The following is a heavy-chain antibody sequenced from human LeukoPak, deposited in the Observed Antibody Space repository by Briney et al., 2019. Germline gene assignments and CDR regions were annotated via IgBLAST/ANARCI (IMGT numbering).Heavy chain of an antibody. Sequence: QAGGSLRLSCAASGFTFSSYAMSWVRQAPGKGLEWVSAISGSGGSTYYADSVKGRFTISRDDSKNTLYLQMNSLRAEDTAVYYCAKAEYSYGYFDYWGQGTLVTVSS. V-gene: IGHV3-23*01. J-gene: IGHJ4*02. D-gene: IGHD5-18*01. CDR2: ISGSGGST. CDR3: AKAEYSYGYFDY. CDR1: GFTFSSYA.